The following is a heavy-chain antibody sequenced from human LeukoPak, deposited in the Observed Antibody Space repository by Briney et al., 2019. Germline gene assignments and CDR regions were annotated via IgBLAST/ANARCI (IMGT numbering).Heavy chain of an antibody. CDR3: ARVSRNWFDP. Sequence: SETLSLTCTVSGGPISSYYWSWIRQPPGKGLEWIGYIYYSGSTNYNPSLKSRVTISVDTSKNQFSLKLSSVTAADMAVYYCARVSRNWFDPWGQGTLVTVSS. J-gene: IGHJ5*02. CDR1: GGPISSYY. D-gene: IGHD6-13*01. CDR2: IYYSGST. V-gene: IGHV4-59*01.